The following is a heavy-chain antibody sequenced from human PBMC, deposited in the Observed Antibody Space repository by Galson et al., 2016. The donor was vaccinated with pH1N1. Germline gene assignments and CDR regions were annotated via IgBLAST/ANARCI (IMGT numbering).Heavy chain of an antibody. Sequence: SVKVSCKASGYTFTVYYLHWVRQAPGQGLEWIGWIKTSSGETHYAQKFQGRVTMITDTSLSTAYMELSALTSDDTAVYLCARVIFRHFGLDVWGQGTTVTVSS. J-gene: IGHJ6*02. CDR2: IKTSSGET. D-gene: IGHD3-9*01. CDR1: GYTFTVYY. V-gene: IGHV1-2*02. CDR3: ARVIFRHFGLDV.